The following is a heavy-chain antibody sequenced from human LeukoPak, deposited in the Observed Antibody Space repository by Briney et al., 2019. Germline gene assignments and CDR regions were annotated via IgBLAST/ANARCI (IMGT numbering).Heavy chain of an antibody. CDR3: ARRSLEITGFEY. Sequence: ESGPTLVNPTQTLTLTCTFSGFSLSTSGVGVGWIRQPPGKALEWLALIYWDDDKRHSPSLKSRLTITKDTSKNQMVLTMTNMDPVDTATYYCARRSLEITGFEYWGQGTLVTVSS. J-gene: IGHJ4*02. CDR2: IYWDDDK. CDR1: GFSLSTSGVG. V-gene: IGHV2-5*02. D-gene: IGHD1-1*01.